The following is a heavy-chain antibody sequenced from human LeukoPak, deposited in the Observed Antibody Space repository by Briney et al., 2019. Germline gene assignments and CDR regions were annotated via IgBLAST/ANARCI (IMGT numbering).Heavy chain of an antibody. CDR3: AKDLDSSGYRFYFRH. D-gene: IGHD3-22*01. CDR2: ISRDGGSR. CDR1: GFSFDEYT. J-gene: IGHJ1*01. V-gene: IGHV3-43*01. Sequence: GGSLRLSCAAPGFSFDEYTLHWVRQAPGKGLEWVSLISRDGGSRDYADSVKGRFTISRDNSKNSLYLQMKSLRTEDTALYYCAKDLDSSGYRFYFRHWGQGTLVTVSS.